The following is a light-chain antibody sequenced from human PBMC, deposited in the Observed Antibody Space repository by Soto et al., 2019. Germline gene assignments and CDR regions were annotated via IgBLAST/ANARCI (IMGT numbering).Light chain of an antibody. CDR1: SSDVGGYNY. CDR2: EVS. V-gene: IGLV2-8*01. J-gene: IGLJ1*01. Sequence: QSVLTQPPSASGSPGQSVTISCTGTSSDVGGYNYVSWYQQHPGKAPKLMIYEVSQRPSGVPDRFSGSKSGNTASLTVSGLQPEDEADYYCTSYAGSNDSYVLGNGTKVTVL. CDR3: TSYAGSNDSYV.